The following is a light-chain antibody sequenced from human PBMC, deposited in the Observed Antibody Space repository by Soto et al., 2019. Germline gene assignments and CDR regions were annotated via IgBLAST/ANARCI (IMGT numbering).Light chain of an antibody. V-gene: IGLV2-14*01. J-gene: IGLJ1*01. Sequence: QSVLTQPASVSGSPGQSIAISCTGTSSDVGSYDYVSWYQQHPDKAPKLMIYEVTQRPSGVSNRFSGSKSGNTASLTISGLQAEDEADYYCSSHTXVNTRVFGTGTKVTVL. CDR1: SSDVGSYDY. CDR3: SSHTXVNTRV. CDR2: EVT.